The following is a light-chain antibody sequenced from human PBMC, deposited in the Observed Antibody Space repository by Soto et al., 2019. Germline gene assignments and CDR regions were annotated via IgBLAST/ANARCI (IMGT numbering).Light chain of an antibody. CDR1: QSIGNN. V-gene: IGKV3-15*01. J-gene: IGKJ3*01. CDR3: QQYSDWPPVT. Sequence: EIVMTQSPARLSASPGERATLSCRASQSIGNNLAWYQQKPGQAPRLLIYGATTRATGIPARFSGSGSGTEFTVTISNLQSEDFAVYYCQQYSDWPPVTFGPGTRVDIK. CDR2: GAT.